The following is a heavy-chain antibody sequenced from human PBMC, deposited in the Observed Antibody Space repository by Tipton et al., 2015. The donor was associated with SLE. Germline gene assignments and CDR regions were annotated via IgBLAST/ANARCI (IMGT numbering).Heavy chain of an antibody. J-gene: IGHJ6*02. CDR1: GGSLSGSY. Sequence: LRLSCTVFGGSLSGSYLAWLRQSPGKGLEWIGEISHDGGANYNPSLESRGTISLETSKNQFSLKLTSVTAADTAVYYCARDGGQKVIPGTYDFYYYGLDVWGRGTTVTVSS. D-gene: IGHD6-13*01. CDR2: ISHDGGA. V-gene: IGHV4-34*01. CDR3: ARDGGQKVIPGTYDFYYYGLDV.